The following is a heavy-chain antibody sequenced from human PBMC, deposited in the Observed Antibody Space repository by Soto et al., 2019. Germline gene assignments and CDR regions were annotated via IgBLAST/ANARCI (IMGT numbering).Heavy chain of an antibody. CDR1: GGTFSSYA. J-gene: IGHJ3*02. V-gene: IGHV1-69*06. CDR2: IIPIFGTA. Sequence: SVKVSCKASGGTFSSYAISWVRQAPGQGLEWMGGIIPIFGTANYAQKFQGRVTITADKSTSTAYMELSSLRSEDTAVYYCARETDYIWGSYRHDAFDIWGQGTMVTVSS. D-gene: IGHD3-16*02. CDR3: ARETDYIWGSYRHDAFDI.